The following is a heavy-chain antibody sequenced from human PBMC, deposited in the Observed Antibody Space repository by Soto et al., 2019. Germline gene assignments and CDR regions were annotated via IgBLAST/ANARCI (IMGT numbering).Heavy chain of an antibody. CDR1: GYTFTSYG. Sequence: QVQLVQSGAEVKKPGASVKVSCKASGYTFTSYGIIWVRQAPGQGLEWMGWISAYNGNTNYAQKLQGRVTMTTDTSTSTAYMELRSLRSDDTAVYYCARVSITIFGVVVNWFDPWGQGTLVTVSS. CDR2: ISAYNGNT. CDR3: ARVSITIFGVVVNWFDP. D-gene: IGHD3-3*01. J-gene: IGHJ5*02. V-gene: IGHV1-18*01.